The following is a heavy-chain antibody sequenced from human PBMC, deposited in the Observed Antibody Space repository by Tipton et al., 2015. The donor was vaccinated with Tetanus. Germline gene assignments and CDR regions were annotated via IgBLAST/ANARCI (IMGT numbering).Heavy chain of an antibody. Sequence: QLVQSGGVVVQPGGSLRLSCAASGFTVSSNYMTWVRQAPGKGLEWVSVIFSGGSTYYADSVRGRFTISRDNSKNTLYLQMNSLRAEDTAVYYCARDRDGDYAAFDYWGQGTLVTVSS. J-gene: IGHJ4*02. CDR1: GFTVSSNY. V-gene: IGHV3-66*01. CDR3: ARDRDGDYAAFDY. D-gene: IGHD4-17*01. CDR2: IFSGGST.